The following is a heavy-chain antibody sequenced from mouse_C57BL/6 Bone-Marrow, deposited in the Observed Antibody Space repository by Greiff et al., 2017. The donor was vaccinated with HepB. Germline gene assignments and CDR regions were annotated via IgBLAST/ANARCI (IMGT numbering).Heavy chain of an antibody. J-gene: IGHJ3*01. D-gene: IGHD1-1*01. Sequence: EVKLVESGGGLVKPGGSLKLSCAASGFTFSDYGMHWVRQAPEKGLEWVAYISSGSSTIYYADTMKGRFTISRDNAKNTLFLQMTSLRSEDTAMYYCARGGSSPAWFAYWSQGTLVTVSA. CDR2: ISSGSSTI. V-gene: IGHV5-17*01. CDR1: GFTFSDYG. CDR3: ARGGSSPAWFAY.